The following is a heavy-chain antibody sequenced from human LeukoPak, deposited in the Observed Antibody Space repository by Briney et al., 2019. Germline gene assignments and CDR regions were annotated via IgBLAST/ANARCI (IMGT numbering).Heavy chain of an antibody. CDR2: ISWNSGSI. Sequence: PGGSLRLSCAASGFTFDDYAMHWVRHAPGKGLEWVSGISWNSGSIGYADSVKGRFTISRDNAKNSLYLQMNSLRAEDTALYYCAKAGGFGGVIVEPNFDYWGQGTLVTVSS. V-gene: IGHV3-9*01. D-gene: IGHD3-16*02. J-gene: IGHJ4*02. CDR1: GFTFDDYA. CDR3: AKAGGFGGVIVEPNFDY.